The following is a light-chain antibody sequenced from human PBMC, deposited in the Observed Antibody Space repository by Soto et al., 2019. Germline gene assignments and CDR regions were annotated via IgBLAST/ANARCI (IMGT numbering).Light chain of an antibody. CDR3: QQSYSTPWT. Sequence: DIPMTRSPASLSGCLGDTFTITWRASQSISSYLIWYQQKPGKAPKLLIYAASSLQSGVPSRFSSSGSGTDFTLTISSLQPEDFATYYCQQSYSTPWTFGQGTKVDIK. CDR2: AAS. J-gene: IGKJ1*01. CDR1: QSISSY. V-gene: IGKV1-39*01.